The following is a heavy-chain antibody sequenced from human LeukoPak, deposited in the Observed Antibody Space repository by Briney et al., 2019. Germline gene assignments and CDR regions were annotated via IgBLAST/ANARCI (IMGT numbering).Heavy chain of an antibody. D-gene: IGHD3-9*01. J-gene: IGHJ4*02. CDR2: IYYSGST. CDR1: GGSISSSSYY. CDR3: ARVTGYMIGDYFDY. V-gene: IGHV4-39*01. Sequence: SETLSLTCTVSGGSISSSSYYWGWIRQPPGKGLEWIGSIYYSGSTYYNPSLKSRVTISVDTSKNQFSLKLSSVTAADTAVYYCARVTGYMIGDYFDYWGQGTLVTVSS.